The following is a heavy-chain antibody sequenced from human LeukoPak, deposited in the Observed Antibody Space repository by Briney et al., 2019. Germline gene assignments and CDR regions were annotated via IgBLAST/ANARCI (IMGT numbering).Heavy chain of an antibody. CDR2: INSDGSST. Sequence: GGSLRLSCAASGFTFSSYWMHWVRQAPGKGLVWVSRINSDGSSTSYADSVKGRFTISRDNAKNTLYLQMNSLRAEDTAVYYCARDGVTPHYYYYGMDVWGQGTTVTASS. D-gene: IGHD2-8*01. V-gene: IGHV3-74*01. J-gene: IGHJ6*02. CDR3: ARDGVTPHYYYYGMDV. CDR1: GFTFSSYW.